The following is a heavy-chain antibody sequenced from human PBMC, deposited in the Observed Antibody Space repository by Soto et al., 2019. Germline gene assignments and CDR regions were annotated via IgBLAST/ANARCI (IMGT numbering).Heavy chain of an antibody. V-gene: IGHV3-30*18. Sequence: QVQLVESGGGVVQPGRSLRLSCAASGFTFSSYGMHWVRQAPGKGLEWVAVISYDGSNKYYADSVKGRFTISRDNSKNTLYLLMNSLRAEDTAVYYCAKGSLYYYGSGSARIDAFDIWGQGTMVTVSS. CDR1: GFTFSSYG. D-gene: IGHD3-10*01. CDR3: AKGSLYYYGSGSARIDAFDI. J-gene: IGHJ3*02. CDR2: ISYDGSNK.